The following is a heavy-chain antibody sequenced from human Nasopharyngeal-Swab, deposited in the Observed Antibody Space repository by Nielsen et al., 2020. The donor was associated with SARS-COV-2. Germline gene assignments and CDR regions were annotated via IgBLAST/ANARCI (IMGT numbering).Heavy chain of an antibody. CDR3: AREEGYSSGWYFRY. J-gene: IGHJ4*02. Sequence: WVGQAPGQGLEWMGGIMTSSGTANYAQNFQGRVTITADESSSIVYMEVSGLRSEDSAVYYCAREEGYSSGWYFRYWGQGTRVTVSS. D-gene: IGHD6-13*01. CDR2: IMTSSGTA. V-gene: IGHV1-69*01.